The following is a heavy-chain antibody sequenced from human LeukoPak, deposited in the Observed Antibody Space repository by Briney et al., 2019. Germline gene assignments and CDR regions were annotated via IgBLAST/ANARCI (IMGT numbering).Heavy chain of an antibody. CDR1: GFTFRNYY. J-gene: IGHJ4*02. CDR3: ARDRGVRGVIWYLDY. Sequence: GGSLRLSCTASGFTFRNYYMSWIRQAPGKGLECIAYISSHSSTINYADSEKGRFTISRDNAKNSLYLQMNSLRAEDTALYYCARDRGVRGVIWYLDYWGQGTLVTVSS. CDR2: ISSHSSTI. V-gene: IGHV3-11*01. D-gene: IGHD3-10*01.